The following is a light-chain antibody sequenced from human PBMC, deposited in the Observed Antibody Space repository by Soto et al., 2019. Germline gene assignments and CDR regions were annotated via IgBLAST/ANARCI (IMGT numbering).Light chain of an antibody. CDR1: SSDIGSYKY. CDR2: EVN. CDR3: SSFVATNNLRV. J-gene: IGLJ1*01. Sequence: QSALTQPPSASRSPGQSVTISCTGSSSDIGSYKYVSWYQQHPGKAPKLIIYEVNERPSGVPDRFSGSKSGNTASLTVSGLQPEDEAEYYCSSFVATNNLRVFGTGTKLTVL. V-gene: IGLV2-8*02.